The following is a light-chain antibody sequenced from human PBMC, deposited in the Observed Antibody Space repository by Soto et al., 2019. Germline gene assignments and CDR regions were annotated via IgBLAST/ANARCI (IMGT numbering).Light chain of an antibody. V-gene: IGKV1-27*01. CDR3: QKYNNALGT. J-gene: IGKJ1*01. CDR2: GAS. CDR1: HDISNY. Sequence: DFQMTQSPSSLSASVGDRVTITCRASHDISNYLAWYQHKPGKVPKVLIYGASTLQSGVPSRFSGSGSGTDFTLTISSLQPEDVATYYCQKYNNALGTFGQGTKVEIK.